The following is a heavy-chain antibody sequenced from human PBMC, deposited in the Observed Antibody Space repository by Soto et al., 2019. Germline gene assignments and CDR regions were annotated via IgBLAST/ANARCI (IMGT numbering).Heavy chain of an antibody. J-gene: IGHJ4*02. CDR3: ARDLSRGYSYGSDY. CDR1: GFTFSSYG. Sequence: ESGGGVVQPGSSLRLSCAASGFTFSSYGMHWVRQAPGKGLEWVAVIWYDGSNKYYADSVKGRFTISRDNSKNTLYLQMNSLRAEDTAVYYCARDLSRGYSYGSDYWGQGTLVTVSS. D-gene: IGHD5-18*01. V-gene: IGHV3-33*01. CDR2: IWYDGSNK.